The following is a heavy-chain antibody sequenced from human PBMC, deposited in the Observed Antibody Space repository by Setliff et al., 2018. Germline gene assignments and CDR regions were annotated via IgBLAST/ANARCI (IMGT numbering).Heavy chain of an antibody. CDR2: ISYDGSNK. V-gene: IGHV3-30*01. D-gene: IGHD4-17*01. CDR3: AKDHGDIDFWYFDL. Sequence: PGGPLRPPFADPGFTFSTYALHWVRQAPGKGLEWVAFISYDGSNKYYADSVKGRFTISRDNSKNTLYLQMNSLRVEDTAVYYCAKDHGDIDFWYFDLWGRGTLVTVSS. J-gene: IGHJ2*01. CDR1: GFTFSTYA.